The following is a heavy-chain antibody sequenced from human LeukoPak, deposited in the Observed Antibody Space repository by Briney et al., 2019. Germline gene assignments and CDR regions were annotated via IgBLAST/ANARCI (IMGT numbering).Heavy chain of an antibody. CDR3: ASGWTLPSYDY. CDR1: GFTFSSYS. J-gene: IGHJ4*02. CDR2: ISSSSTTI. V-gene: IGHV3-48*02. Sequence: GGSLRLSCAASGFTFSSYSMNWVRRAPGKGLEWVSYISSSSTTIYYADSVKGRFTISRDNAKNSLYLQMNSLRDDDTAVYYCASGWTLPSYDYWGQGTLVTVSS. D-gene: IGHD6-19*01.